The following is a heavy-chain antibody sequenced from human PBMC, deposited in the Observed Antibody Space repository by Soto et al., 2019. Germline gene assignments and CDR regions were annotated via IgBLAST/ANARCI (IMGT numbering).Heavy chain of an antibody. CDR2: INHSGST. CDR3: ARGAVGPGLVAGSQLYYYYGMDV. Sequence: SETLSLTCAVYGGSFSGYYWSRIRQPPGKGLEWIGEINHSGSTNYNPSLKSRVTISVDTSKNQFSLKLSSVTAADTAVYYCARGAVGPGLVAGSQLYYYYGMDVWGQGTTVTVSS. D-gene: IGHD6-19*01. V-gene: IGHV4-34*01. CDR1: GGSFSGYY. J-gene: IGHJ6*02.